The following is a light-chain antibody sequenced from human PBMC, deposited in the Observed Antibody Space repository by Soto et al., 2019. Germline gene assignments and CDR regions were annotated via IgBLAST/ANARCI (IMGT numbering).Light chain of an antibody. V-gene: IGLV1-40*01. CDR2: GNV. J-gene: IGLJ2*01. Sequence: QSVLTQPPSVSGATGQRVTISCTGSSSNIGEGYDVHWYQQLPGKAPRLLIHGNVNRPSEVPDRFSGSKSGTSASLAITGIQAEDETDYYCQYYDRSLSGVVFGGGTKLTVL. CDR1: SSNIGEGYD. CDR3: QYYDRSLSGVV.